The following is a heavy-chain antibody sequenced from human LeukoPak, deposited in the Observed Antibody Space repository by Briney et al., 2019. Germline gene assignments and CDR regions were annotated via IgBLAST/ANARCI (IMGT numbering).Heavy chain of an antibody. CDR1: GGSISSYY. J-gene: IGHJ6*03. CDR3: ARTTEGGYTYNYFYYYYMDV. V-gene: IGHV4-59*01. CDR2: IYYSGST. Sequence: SETLSLTCTVSGGSISSYYWSWIRQPPGKGLEWVGYIYYSGSTNYNPSLKSRISISVDMSKNQFSLKLSSVTAADTAVYYCARTTEGGYTYNYFYYYYMDVWGKGTTVTISS. D-gene: IGHD5-18*01.